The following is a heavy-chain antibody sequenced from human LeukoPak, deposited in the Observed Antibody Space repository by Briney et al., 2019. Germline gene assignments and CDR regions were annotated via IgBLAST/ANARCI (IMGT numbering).Heavy chain of an antibody. CDR3: AKDPGGATTIYYFDY. Sequence: PGGSLRLSCAASGFTFSSYGMHWVRQAPGKGLEWVAFIRYDGGNKYYADSVKGRFTISRDNSKNTLYLQMNSLRAEDTAVYYCAKDPGGATTIYYFDYWGQGTLVTVSS. CDR2: IRYDGGNK. D-gene: IGHD1-26*01. V-gene: IGHV3-30*02. J-gene: IGHJ4*02. CDR1: GFTFSSYG.